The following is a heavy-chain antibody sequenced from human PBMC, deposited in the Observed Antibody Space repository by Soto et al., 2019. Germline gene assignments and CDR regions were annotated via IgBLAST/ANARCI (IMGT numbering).Heavy chain of an antibody. CDR1: GINYNTYA. CDR2: INAGNGDT. V-gene: IGHV1-3*01. Sequence: QVQLVQSGAEMKKPGASVKLSCKTSGINYNTYAIHWVRQAPGQGLEWMGWINAGNGDTRYSQNFHGRVTLTRDTYASTVYMDLDSLKSEDTGVYYCARAISGYVTWGQGTLVTVSS. J-gene: IGHJ4*02. D-gene: IGHD5-12*01. CDR3: ARAISGYVT.